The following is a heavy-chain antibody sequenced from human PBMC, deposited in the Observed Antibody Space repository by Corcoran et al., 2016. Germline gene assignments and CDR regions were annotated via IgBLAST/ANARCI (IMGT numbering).Heavy chain of an antibody. CDR1: GFTFSSYG. V-gene: IGHV3-33*01. Sequence: QVQLVESGGGVVQPGRSLRLSCAASGFTFSSYGMHWVRQAPGKGLEWVAVIWYDGSNKYYADSVKGRVTISRDNSKNTLYLQMNSLRAEDTARYYCARDLIAVSYYYYGMDVWGQGTTVTVSS. CDR3: ARDLIAVSYYYYGMDV. CDR2: IWYDGSNK. J-gene: IGHJ6*02. D-gene: IGHD2-21*01.